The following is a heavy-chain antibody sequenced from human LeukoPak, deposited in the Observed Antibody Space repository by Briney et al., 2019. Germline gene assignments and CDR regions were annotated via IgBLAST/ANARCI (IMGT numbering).Heavy chain of an antibody. D-gene: IGHD1-26*01. CDR1: GFTFSSYG. Sequence: GSLRLSCAASGFTFSSYGMHWVSQAPGKGLEWVAVIWYDGSNKYYADSVKGRFTISRDNSKNTLYLQMNSLRAEDTAVYYCAREGIVGATTKLRKAPFDYWGQGTLVTVSS. V-gene: IGHV3-33*01. J-gene: IGHJ4*02. CDR2: IWYDGSNK. CDR3: AREGIVGATTKLRKAPFDY.